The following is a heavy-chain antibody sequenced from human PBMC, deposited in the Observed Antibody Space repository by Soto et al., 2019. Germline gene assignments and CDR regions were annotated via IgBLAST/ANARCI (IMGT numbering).Heavy chain of an antibody. D-gene: IGHD3-16*01. CDR2: IYYSGST. Sequence: QVQLQESGPGLVKPSETLSLTCTVSGGSISSYYWSWIRQPPGKGLEWIGYIYYSGSTNYNPSLKSRVTISVDTSKNQFSLKLSSVTAADTAVYYCERHNGGAFDIWGQGTMVTVSS. CDR3: ERHNGGAFDI. V-gene: IGHV4-59*08. J-gene: IGHJ3*02. CDR1: GGSISSYY.